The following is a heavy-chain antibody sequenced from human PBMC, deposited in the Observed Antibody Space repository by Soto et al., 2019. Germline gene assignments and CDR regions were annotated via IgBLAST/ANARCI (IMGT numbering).Heavy chain of an antibody. J-gene: IGHJ6*02. Sequence: QVQLVESGGGVVQPGRSLRLSCAASGFTFSSYGMHWVRQAPGKGLEWVAVIWYDGSNKYYADSVKGRFTISRDNSKNTLYLQMNSLRAEDTAVYYCARDRTALELRLYYGMDVWGQGTTVTVSS. CDR2: IWYDGSNK. CDR1: GFTFSSYG. D-gene: IGHD1-7*01. V-gene: IGHV3-33*01. CDR3: ARDRTALELRLYYGMDV.